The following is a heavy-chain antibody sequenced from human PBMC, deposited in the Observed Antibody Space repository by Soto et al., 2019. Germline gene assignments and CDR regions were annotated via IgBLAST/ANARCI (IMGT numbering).Heavy chain of an antibody. CDR2: IDTYTGNT. CDR1: GYTFSTYG. J-gene: IGHJ4*02. CDR3: TRDPGIAAPGRGHGDY. Sequence: QIQLVQSGAEVKKPGASVKVSCKASGYTFSTYGISWVRQAPGQGLEWMGWIDTYTGNTKSAQQFQDRVTITTDTSTSTAYMELRSLRSDDTALYYCTRDPGIAAPGRGHGDYWGQGTLVTVSS. V-gene: IGHV1-18*01. D-gene: IGHD6-25*01.